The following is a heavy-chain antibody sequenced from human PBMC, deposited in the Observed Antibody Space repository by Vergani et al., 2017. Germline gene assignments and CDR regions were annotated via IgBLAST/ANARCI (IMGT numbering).Heavy chain of an antibody. V-gene: IGHV4-59*01. CDR1: GGSMSGYY. CDR3: GRVAYFYGLGSRLLDL. Sequence: QVRLQESGPGLVKPSETLSLTCSVSGGSMSGYYWSWIRQPPGKELEWIGYMYHRGSTNYNPSLDTRVTISGYTSKYHVSLKLNSVTAADTAVYYCGRVAYFYGLGSRLLDLCGEGILVTVSS. J-gene: IGHJ5*02. D-gene: IGHD3-10*01. CDR2: MYHRGST.